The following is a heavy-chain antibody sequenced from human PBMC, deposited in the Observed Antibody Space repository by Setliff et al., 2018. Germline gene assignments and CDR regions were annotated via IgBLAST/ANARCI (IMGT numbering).Heavy chain of an antibody. V-gene: IGHV4-59*01. Sequence: SETLSLTCTVSGGSISSSYWSWIRQPPGKGLEWIGYIYYSGNTNYNPSLKSRVTISVDTSKNQFSLKLSSVTAADTAVYFCARGYYNFLSGYYTPYYFDYWGQGTLVTVSS. D-gene: IGHD3-3*01. CDR3: ARGYYNFLSGYYTPYYFDY. CDR2: IYYSGNT. J-gene: IGHJ4*02. CDR1: GGSISSSY.